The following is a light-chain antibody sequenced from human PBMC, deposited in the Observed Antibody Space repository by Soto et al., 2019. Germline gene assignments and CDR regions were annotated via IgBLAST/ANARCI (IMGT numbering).Light chain of an antibody. J-gene: IGKJ1*01. CDR1: QSINSW. Sequence: DIQMTQSPSTLSSSVGDRVTITCRASQSINSWLAWYQQKPGKAPNLLIYKATSLESGVPSRFSGSGSGTEFTITISSLQPDDFATYYCQQYNSYPWTFGQGTKVEIK. CDR3: QQYNSYPWT. V-gene: IGKV1-5*03. CDR2: KAT.